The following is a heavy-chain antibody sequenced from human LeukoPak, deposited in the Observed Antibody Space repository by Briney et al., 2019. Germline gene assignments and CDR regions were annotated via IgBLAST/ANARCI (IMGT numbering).Heavy chain of an antibody. CDR2: IKSKTDGGTT. V-gene: IGHV3-15*01. CDR1: GFTFSNAW. D-gene: IGHD2-2*01. Sequence: GGSLRLSCAASGFTFSNAWMSWVRQAPGKGLEWVGRIKSKTDGGTTDYAAPVKGRFTISRDDSQNTLYLQMNSLKTEDTAVYYCTTLPPYIGYCSSTSCYFRTFDYWGQGTLVTVSS. CDR3: TTLPPYIGYCSSTSCYFRTFDY. J-gene: IGHJ4*02.